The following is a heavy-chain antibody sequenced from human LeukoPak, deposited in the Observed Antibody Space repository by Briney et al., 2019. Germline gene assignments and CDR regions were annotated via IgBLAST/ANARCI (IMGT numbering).Heavy chain of an antibody. V-gene: IGHV3-7*01. D-gene: IGHD2-15*01. CDR3: ARGGCSGGICSVYFDY. Sequence: PGGSLRLSCAASGFTFSNYWMCWVRQAPGKGLEWVANIKQDGSEKYYVGSVNGRFTISRDNAKNSLYLQMNSLRAEDTAVYYCARGGCSGGICSVYFDYWGQGSLVTVSS. CDR2: IKQDGSEK. CDR1: GFTFSNYW. J-gene: IGHJ4*02.